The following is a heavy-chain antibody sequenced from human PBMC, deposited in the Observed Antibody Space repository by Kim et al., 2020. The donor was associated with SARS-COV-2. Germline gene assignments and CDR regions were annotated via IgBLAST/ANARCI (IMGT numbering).Heavy chain of an antibody. D-gene: IGHD2-15*01. V-gene: IGHV4-59*01. CDR3: TRDRLFGGWFDP. CDR1: GGSISSYY. J-gene: IGHJ5*02. CDR2: IYYSGST. Sequence: SETLSLTCTVSGGSISSYYWSWIRQPPGKGLEWIGYIYYSGSTKYNPSLKSRVTISLDTSKNQFSLKLSSVTAAVTAVYYCTRDRLFGGWFDPWGQGALV.